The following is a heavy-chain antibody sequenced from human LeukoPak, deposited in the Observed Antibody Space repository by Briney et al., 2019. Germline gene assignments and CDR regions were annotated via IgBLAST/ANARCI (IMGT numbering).Heavy chain of an antibody. V-gene: IGHV3-74*01. CDR2: INSDGSSI. CDR3: ARVGDFWSGYYTI. CDR1: GFTFSSYW. J-gene: IGHJ4*02. Sequence: PGGSLRLFCAASGFTFSSYWMHWVRQAPGKGLVWVSHINSDGSSISYADSVKGRFTIPRDNAKNTLYLQMNSLRAEDSSMYYCARVGDFWSGYYTIWGQGTLVTVSS. D-gene: IGHD3-3*01.